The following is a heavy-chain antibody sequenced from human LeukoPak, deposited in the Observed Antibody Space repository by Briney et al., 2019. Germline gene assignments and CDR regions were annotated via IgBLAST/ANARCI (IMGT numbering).Heavy chain of an antibody. CDR1: GGPISSYY. CDR2: IYYSGST. V-gene: IGHV4-59*08. CDR3: ARHERDGYNVFDH. Sequence: SETLSLTCTVSGGPISSYYWSWIRQPPGKGLEWIGYIYYSGSTNYNPSLKSRVTISVDTSKNQFSLKLSSVTAADTAVYYCARHERDGYNVFDHWGQGTLVTVSS. D-gene: IGHD5-24*01. J-gene: IGHJ4*02.